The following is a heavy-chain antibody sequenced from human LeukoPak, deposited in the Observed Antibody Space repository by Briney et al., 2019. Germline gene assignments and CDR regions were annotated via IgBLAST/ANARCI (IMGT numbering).Heavy chain of an antibody. CDR1: GFTFSDYW. CDR3: ARDMGPYGGSPGAS. J-gene: IGHJ5*02. Sequence: GGSLRLSCAASGFTFSDYWMHWVRQAPGKGLVWVSRVATGGTGPSYADSVKGRYTISRDNAKNTLYLQMNSLSAEDTAVYFCARDMGPYGGSPGASWGQGTLVTVSS. CDR2: VATGGTGP. V-gene: IGHV3-74*01. D-gene: IGHD4-23*01.